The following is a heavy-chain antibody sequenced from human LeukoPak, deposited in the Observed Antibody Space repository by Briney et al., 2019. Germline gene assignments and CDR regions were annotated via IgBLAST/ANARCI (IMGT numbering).Heavy chain of an antibody. D-gene: IGHD1-26*01. CDR2: ISYDGSSK. J-gene: IGHJ5*02. V-gene: IGHV3-30*18. CDR1: GFTFSSYG. CDR3: AKDWSGSRLGYNWFDP. Sequence: GGSLRLSCAASGFTFSSYGMHWVRQAPGKGLEWVAVISYDGSSKYYADSVKGRFTISRDNSENTLYLQMNSLRAEDTAVYYCAKDWSGSRLGYNWFDPWGQGTLVTVSS.